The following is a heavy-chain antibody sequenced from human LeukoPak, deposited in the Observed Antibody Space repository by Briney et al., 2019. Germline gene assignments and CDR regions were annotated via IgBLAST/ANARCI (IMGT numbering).Heavy chain of an antibody. Sequence: SETLSLTCTVSGGSISTYDWSWIRQPPGKGLEWIGYIYYSGSTNYNPSLKSRVTISVDQSKNQLSLKLSSVTAADTAVYYCARVGGSEHFDHWGQGTLVTVSS. D-gene: IGHD1-26*01. CDR2: IYYSGST. V-gene: IGHV4-59*12. CDR1: GGSISTYD. J-gene: IGHJ4*02. CDR3: ARVGGSEHFDH.